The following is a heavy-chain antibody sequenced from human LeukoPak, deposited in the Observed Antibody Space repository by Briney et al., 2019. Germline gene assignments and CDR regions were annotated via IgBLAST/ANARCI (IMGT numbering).Heavy chain of an antibody. V-gene: IGHV3-49*04. D-gene: IGHD5-24*01. CDR2: IRSKAYGGTT. J-gene: IGHJ4*02. CDR1: GFTFTSYS. Sequence: PGGSLRLSCAASGFTFTSYSMNWVRQAPGKGLEWVGFIRSKAYGGTTEYAASVKGRFTISRDDSKSIAYLQMNSLKTEDTAVYYCTRAYFDGYNWFDYWGQGTLVTVSS. CDR3: TRAYFDGYNWFDY.